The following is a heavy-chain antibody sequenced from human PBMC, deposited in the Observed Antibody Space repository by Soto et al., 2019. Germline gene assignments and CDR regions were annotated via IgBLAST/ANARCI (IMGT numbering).Heavy chain of an antibody. CDR3: GGPRTQRVFLRPNYYMDV. CDR2: INHSGST. CDR1: GGSFCGYY. D-gene: IGHD6-25*01. V-gene: IGHV4-34*01. J-gene: IGHJ6*03. Sequence: SETLSLTCAVYGGSFCGYYWSWIRQPPGKGLEWIGEINHSGSTNYNPSLKSRVTILVERSKNQFSLKLSSVTAADSAGYYCGGPRTQRVFLRPNYYMDVWGKGTTVTVSS.